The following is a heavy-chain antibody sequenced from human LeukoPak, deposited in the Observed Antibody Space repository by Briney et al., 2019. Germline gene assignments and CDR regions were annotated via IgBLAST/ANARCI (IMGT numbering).Heavy chain of an antibody. CDR2: IYHSGST. CDR1: GGSISSSNW. Sequence: PSETLSLTCAVSGGSISSSNWWSWVRQPPGKGLEWIGEIYHSGSTNYNPSLKSRVTISVDTSKNQFSLKLSSVTAADTAVYYCARHASKLRWTYMDVWGKGTTVTISS. CDR3: ARHASKLRWTYMDV. D-gene: IGHD4-23*01. J-gene: IGHJ6*03. V-gene: IGHV4-4*02.